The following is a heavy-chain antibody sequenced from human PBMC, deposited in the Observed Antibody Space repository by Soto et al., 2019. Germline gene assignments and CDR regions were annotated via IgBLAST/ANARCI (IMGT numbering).Heavy chain of an antibody. D-gene: IGHD1-26*01. Sequence: SETLSLTCAVYGGPFSGYYWSWIRQPPGKGLEWIGEINHSGSTNYNPSLKSRVTISVDTSKNQFSLKLSSVTAADTAVYYCAREGVGVHYYYYGMDVWGQGTTVTVSS. CDR2: INHSGST. J-gene: IGHJ6*02. V-gene: IGHV4-34*01. CDR3: AREGVGVHYYYYGMDV. CDR1: GGPFSGYY.